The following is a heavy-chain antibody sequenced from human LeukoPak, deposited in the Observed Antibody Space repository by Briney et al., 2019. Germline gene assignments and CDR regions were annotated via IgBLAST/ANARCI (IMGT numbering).Heavy chain of an antibody. CDR1: GGSISSGDYY. V-gene: IGHV4-30-4*08. CDR3: ARGDFGVTTGDY. Sequence: PSETLSLTCTVSGGSISSGDYYWSWIRQPPGKGLVWIGYIYYSGSTYYNPSLKSRVTISVDTSKNQFSLKLSSVTAADTAVYYCARGDFGVTTGDYWGQGTLVTVSS. J-gene: IGHJ4*02. D-gene: IGHD4-11*01. CDR2: IYYSGST.